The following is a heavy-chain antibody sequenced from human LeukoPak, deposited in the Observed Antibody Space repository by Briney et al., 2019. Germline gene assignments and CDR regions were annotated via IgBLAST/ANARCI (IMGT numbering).Heavy chain of an antibody. V-gene: IGHV1-8*01. Sequence: ASVKVSCKASGYTFTSYDINWVRQATGQGLEWMGWMNPNSGNTGYAQKFQGRVAMTRNTSISTAYMELSSLRSEDTAVYYCARGLYRGGWHGYYYYYGMDVWGQGTTVTVSS. J-gene: IGHJ6*02. CDR1: GYTFTSYD. CDR3: ARGLYRGGWHGYYYYYGMDV. D-gene: IGHD6-19*01. CDR2: MNPNSGNT.